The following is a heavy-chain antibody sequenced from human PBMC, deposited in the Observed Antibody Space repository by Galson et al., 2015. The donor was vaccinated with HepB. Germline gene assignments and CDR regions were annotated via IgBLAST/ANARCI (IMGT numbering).Heavy chain of an antibody. CDR2: IDPSDSYT. V-gene: IGHV5-10-1*01. D-gene: IGHD1-26*01. CDR3: ARQPAVGGELLPSAYYYYYMDV. CDR1: GYSFTSYW. J-gene: IGHJ6*03. Sequence: QSGAEVKKPGESLRISCKGSGYSFTSYWISWVRQMPGKGLEWMGRIDPSDSYTNYSPSFQGHVTISADKSISTAYLQWSSLKASDTAMYYCARQPAVGGELLPSAYYYYYMDVWGKGTTVTVSS.